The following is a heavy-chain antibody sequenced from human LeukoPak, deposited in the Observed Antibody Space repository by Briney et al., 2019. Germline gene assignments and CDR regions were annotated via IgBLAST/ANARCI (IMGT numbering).Heavy chain of an antibody. Sequence: GGSLRLSCTASEFRFSDFWMHWVRQAPGKGLVWVSRIRGDWHDTTYADSVKGRFTISRDNAQNTLYLQMNSLRVEDTAVHYCASDRVLGSGSLDNWGQGTLVAVSS. CDR2: IRGDWHDT. CDR3: ASDRVLGSGSLDN. V-gene: IGHV3-74*01. J-gene: IGHJ4*02. D-gene: IGHD3-10*01. CDR1: EFRFSDFW.